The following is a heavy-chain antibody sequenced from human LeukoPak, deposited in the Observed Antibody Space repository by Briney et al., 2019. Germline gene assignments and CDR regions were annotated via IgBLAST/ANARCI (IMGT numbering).Heavy chain of an antibody. CDR3: AKLREWELPDLFDY. J-gene: IGHJ4*02. Sequence: GGSLRLSCAASGFTFSSYSINWVRQAPGKGLEWVSSISSSSSYTYYADSVKGRFTISRDNAKNSLYLQMNSLRAEDTAVYYCAKLREWELPDLFDYWGQGTLVTVSS. V-gene: IGHV3-21*04. D-gene: IGHD1-26*01. CDR2: ISSSSSYT. CDR1: GFTFSSYS.